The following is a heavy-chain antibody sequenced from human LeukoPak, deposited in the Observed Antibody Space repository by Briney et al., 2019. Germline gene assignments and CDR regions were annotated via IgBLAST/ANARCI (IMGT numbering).Heavy chain of an antibody. Sequence: GGSLRLSCAASGFTFSSYGMHWVRQAPGKGLEWVAVISYDGSNKYYADSVKGRFTISRDNSKNTLYLQMNSLRAEDAAVYYCAKGYSYGSYWGQGTLVTVSS. CDR3: AKGYSYGSY. D-gene: IGHD5-18*01. CDR2: ISYDGSNK. V-gene: IGHV3-30*18. J-gene: IGHJ4*02. CDR1: GFTFSSYG.